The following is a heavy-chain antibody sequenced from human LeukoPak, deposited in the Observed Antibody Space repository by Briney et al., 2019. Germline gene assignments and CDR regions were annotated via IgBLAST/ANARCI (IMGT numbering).Heavy chain of an antibody. Sequence: GGSLRLSCVASGFPFRTYSMYWLRQAPGKGLDWVALKSFDGNNKYYADSVKGRFTISRDNSRNTLYLQVNTLRAEDTAMYYCTRGPSGSIADYFDYWGQGTLVTVSS. CDR3: TRGPSGSIADYFDY. CDR2: KSFDGNNK. D-gene: IGHD3-10*01. V-gene: IGHV3-30-3*01. J-gene: IGHJ4*02. CDR1: GFPFRTYS.